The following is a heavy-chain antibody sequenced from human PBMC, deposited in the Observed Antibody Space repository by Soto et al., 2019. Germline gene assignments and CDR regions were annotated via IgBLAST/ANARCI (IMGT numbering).Heavy chain of an antibody. Sequence: QLQLQESGPGLVKPSETLSLTCTVSGGSISSSSYYWGWIRQPPGKGLEWIGSIYYSGSTYYNPSLKSRVTISVDTSKNQFSLKLSSVTAADTAVYYCARRETMVRGVLHLEDYWGQGTLVTVSS. CDR3: ARRETMVRGVLHLEDY. D-gene: IGHD3-10*01. CDR2: IYYSGST. V-gene: IGHV4-39*01. J-gene: IGHJ4*02. CDR1: GGSISSSSYY.